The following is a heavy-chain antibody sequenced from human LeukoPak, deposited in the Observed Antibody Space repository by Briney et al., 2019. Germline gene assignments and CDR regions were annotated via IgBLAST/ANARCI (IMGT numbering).Heavy chain of an antibody. V-gene: IGHV3-30*04. D-gene: IGHD3-22*01. CDR3: ARGTHYYDSSGPLH. CDR2: ISYDGSNK. J-gene: IGHJ4*02. CDR1: GFTFSSYA. Sequence: GRSLRLSCAASGFTFSSYAMRWVRQAPGKGLEWVAVISYDGSNKYYADSVKGRFTISRDNSKNTLYLQMNSLRAEDTAVYYCARGTHYYDSSGPLHWGQGTLVTVSS.